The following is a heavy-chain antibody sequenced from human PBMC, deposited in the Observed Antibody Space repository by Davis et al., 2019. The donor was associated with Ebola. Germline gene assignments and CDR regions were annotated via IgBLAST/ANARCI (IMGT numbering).Heavy chain of an antibody. CDR3: ARDHSSSWYRGWFDP. V-gene: IGHV4-4*02. J-gene: IGHJ5*02. Sequence: MPSETLSLTCAVSGGSISSSNWWSWVRPPPGKGLEWIGEIYHSGSTNYNPSLKSRVTISVDKSKNQFSLKLSSVTAADTAVYYCARDHSSSWYRGWFDPWGQGTLVTVSS. CDR2: IYHSGST. CDR1: GGSISSSNW. D-gene: IGHD6-13*01.